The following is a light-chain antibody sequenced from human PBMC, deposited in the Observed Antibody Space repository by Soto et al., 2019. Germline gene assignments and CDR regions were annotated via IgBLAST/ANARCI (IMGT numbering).Light chain of an antibody. CDR1: ESISSSY. V-gene: IGKV3-20*01. CDR3: QLYCVSHMFS. J-gene: IGKJ2*01. Sequence: EIVLTQSPGTLSLSPGAGATLSCRASESISSSYLAWDQQRPGQSPRILIYAASCSAAGIPDRFSGSGSGADFTVTISRLEPEDFAVYYCQLYCVSHMFSFGQGTKLQIK. CDR2: AAS.